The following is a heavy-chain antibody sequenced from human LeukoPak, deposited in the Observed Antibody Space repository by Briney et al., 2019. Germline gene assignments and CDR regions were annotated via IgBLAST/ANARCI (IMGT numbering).Heavy chain of an antibody. V-gene: IGHV4-34*01. Sequence: NPSETLSLTCAVYGGSFSGYYWSWIRQPPGKGLEWIGEINHSGSTNYNPSLKSRVTISVDTSKNQFSLKLSSVTAADTTVYYCARGDTFSPFDPWGQGTLVTVSS. CDR2: INHSGST. CDR3: ARGDTFSPFDP. CDR1: GGSFSGYY. J-gene: IGHJ5*02. D-gene: IGHD2/OR15-2a*01.